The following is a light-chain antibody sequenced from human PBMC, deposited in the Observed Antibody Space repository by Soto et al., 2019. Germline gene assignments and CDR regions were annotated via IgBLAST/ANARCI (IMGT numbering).Light chain of an antibody. V-gene: IGKV3-15*01. CDR1: QSVSSSY. CDR2: GAS. J-gene: IGKJ1*01. Sequence: ENVLTHSPRTLSLSPGERATLSSRASQSVSSSYLAWYQQKPGQGPRLLIYGASTRATGIPARFSGSGSGTEFTLTISSLQSEDFAVYYCQQFNNWPSTFGQGTKVDIK. CDR3: QQFNNWPST.